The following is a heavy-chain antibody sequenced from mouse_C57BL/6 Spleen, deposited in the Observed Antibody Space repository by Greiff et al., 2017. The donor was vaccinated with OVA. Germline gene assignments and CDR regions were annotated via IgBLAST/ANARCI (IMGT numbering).Heavy chain of an antibody. CDR2: IDPENGDT. V-gene: IGHV14-4*01. J-gene: IGHJ3*01. CDR3: TTPYGNYPY. Sequence: VQLQQSGAELVRPGASVKLSCTASGFNIKDDYMHWVKQRPEQGLEWIGWIDPENGDTEYASKFQGKATITADTSSNTAYLQLSSLTSEDTAVYYCTTPYGNYPYWGQGTLVTVSA. D-gene: IGHD2-1*01. CDR1: GFNIKDDY.